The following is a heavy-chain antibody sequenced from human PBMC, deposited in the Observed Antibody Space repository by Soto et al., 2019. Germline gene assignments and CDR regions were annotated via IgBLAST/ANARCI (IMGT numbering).Heavy chain of an antibody. Sequence: QVQLVQSGAEVKKPGASVKVSCKASGYTFTSYDINWVRQTTGQGLEWTGWMNPNSGNTGYAQKSQGRVTMTRNTSVSTAYMELGSLRSENTAVYYCARVKSRRGGTSNHPSYYYMDVWGKGTTVTVSS. J-gene: IGHJ6*03. CDR3: ARVKSRRGGTSNHPSYYYMDV. D-gene: IGHD2-2*01. CDR1: GYTFTSYD. V-gene: IGHV1-8*01. CDR2: MNPNSGNT.